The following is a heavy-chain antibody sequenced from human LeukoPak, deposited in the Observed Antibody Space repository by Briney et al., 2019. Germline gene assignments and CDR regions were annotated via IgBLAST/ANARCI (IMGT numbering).Heavy chain of an antibody. CDR1: GYTFTDYY. CDR3: ARVSGYGEPYFNL. D-gene: IGHD4-17*01. V-gene: IGHV1-2*02. J-gene: IGHJ4*02. CDR2: VGPKTGTT. Sequence: ASVTVSCKGSGYTFTDYYIHWVRQAPGQGLEWMGWVGPKTGTTNYAQSFQGRVTMTRDTSITTAYMEMTRLTSDDTAGYYCARVSGYGEPYFNLWGQGTLLTVSS.